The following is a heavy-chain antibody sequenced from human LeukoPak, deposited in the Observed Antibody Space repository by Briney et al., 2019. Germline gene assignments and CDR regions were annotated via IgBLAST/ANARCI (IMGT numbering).Heavy chain of an antibody. J-gene: IGHJ4*02. CDR3: ARGLTMVRGVIGY. D-gene: IGHD3-10*01. CDR2: INHSGST. CDR1: GGSFSGCY. Sequence: SETLSLTCAVYGGSFSGCYWSWIRQPPGKGLEWIGEINHSGSTNYNPSLKSRVTISVDTSKNQFSLKLSSVTAADTAVYYCARGLTMVRGVIGYWGQGTLVTVSS. V-gene: IGHV4-34*01.